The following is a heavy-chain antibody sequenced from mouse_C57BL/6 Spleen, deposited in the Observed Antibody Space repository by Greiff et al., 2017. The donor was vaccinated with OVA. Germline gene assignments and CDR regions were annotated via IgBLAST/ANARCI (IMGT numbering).Heavy chain of an antibody. J-gene: IGHJ4*01. CDR3: ARSGTAQGGGY. CDR1: GYTFTSYW. V-gene: IGHV1-53*01. CDR2: INPSNGGT. Sequence: QVQLQQPGTELVKPGASVKLSCKASGYTFTSYWMHWVKQRPGQGLEWIGNINPSNGGTNSNEQFKRKATLTVDKSSSTAYMQLSSLTSEDSAVYYCARSGTAQGGGYWGQGTSVTVSS. D-gene: IGHD3-2*02.